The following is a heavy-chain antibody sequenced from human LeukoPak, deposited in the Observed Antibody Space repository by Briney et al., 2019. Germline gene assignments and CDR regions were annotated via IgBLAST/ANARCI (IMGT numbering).Heavy chain of an antibody. D-gene: IGHD6-6*01. CDR3: ARAEYSSNGIFDY. V-gene: IGHV1-69*13. Sequence: SVKVSCKASGGTFSSYAISWVRQAPGQGLEWVGGIIPIFGTANYAQKFQGRVTITADESTSTAYMELSSLRSEDTAVYYCARAEYSSNGIFDYWGQGTLVTVSS. J-gene: IGHJ4*02. CDR2: IIPIFGTA. CDR1: GGTFSSYA.